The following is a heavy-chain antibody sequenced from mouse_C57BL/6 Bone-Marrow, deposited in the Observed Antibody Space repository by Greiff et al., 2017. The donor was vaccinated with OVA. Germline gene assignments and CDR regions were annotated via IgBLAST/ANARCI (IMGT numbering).Heavy chain of an antibody. CDR1: GLSLTSYG. D-gene: IGHD1-1*01. J-gene: IGHJ4*01. V-gene: IGHV2-2*01. CDR2: IWSGGST. CDR3: ARCYYGSSQLGRDAMDY. Sequence: QVQLQQSGPGLVQPSQSLSITCTVSGLSLTSYGVHWVRQSPGKGLEWLGVIWSGGSTDYNAAFISRLSISKDNSKSQVFFKMNSLQADDTAIYYCARCYYGSSQLGRDAMDYWGQGTSVTVSS.